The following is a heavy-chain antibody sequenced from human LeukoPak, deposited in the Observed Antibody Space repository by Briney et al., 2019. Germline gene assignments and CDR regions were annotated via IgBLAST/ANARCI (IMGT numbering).Heavy chain of an antibody. V-gene: IGHV3-23*01. Sequence: GGSLRLSCAASGFTFNTYTMYWVRQAPGKGLEWVSAISANGGSTFYADSVKGRFTVSRDSSKDTLYLQMNSLRAEDTAVYFCARKALGYRLAYGDYWGQGTLVTVSS. CDR3: ARKALGYRLAYGDY. CDR2: ISANGGST. J-gene: IGHJ4*02. CDR1: GFTFNTYT. D-gene: IGHD5-12*01.